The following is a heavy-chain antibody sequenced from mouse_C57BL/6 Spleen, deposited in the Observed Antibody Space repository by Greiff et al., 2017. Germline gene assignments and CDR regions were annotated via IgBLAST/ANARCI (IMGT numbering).Heavy chain of an antibody. J-gene: IGHJ4*01. CDR3: ARGIYYYGSSYVDYAMDY. D-gene: IGHD1-1*01. V-gene: IGHV1-19*01. CDR2: INPYNGGT. CDR1: GYTFTDYY. Sequence: EVQLQQSGPVLVKPGASVKMSCKASGYTFTDYYMNWVKQSHGKSLEWIGVINPYNGGTSYNQKFKGKATLTVDKSSSTAYMELNSLTSEDSAVYYCARGIYYYGSSYVDYAMDYWGQGTSVTVSS.